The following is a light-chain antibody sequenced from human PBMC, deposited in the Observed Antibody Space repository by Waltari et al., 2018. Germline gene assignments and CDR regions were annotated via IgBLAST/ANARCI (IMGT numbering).Light chain of an antibody. CDR2: DVS. V-gene: IGKV3-11*01. Sequence: EIVLTQAPATLSLSPGERATLSCRTSQSIADYLAWYHQKPGQSPRLLIYDVSNRVTGIPVRFSGSGSGTDFTLTITSLEPEDFAVYYCQQRSNWPRFSFGQGTKLEIK. CDR3: QQRSNWPRFS. CDR1: QSIADY. J-gene: IGKJ2*01.